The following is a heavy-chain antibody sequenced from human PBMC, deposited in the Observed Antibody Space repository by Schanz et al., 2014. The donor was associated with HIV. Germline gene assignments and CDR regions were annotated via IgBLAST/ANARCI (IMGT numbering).Heavy chain of an antibody. CDR1: GFTFSTYG. CDR3: AKDGGSRGRRRGMDV. Sequence: VQLLESGGGLEQPGRSLRLSCAASGFTFSTYGMHWVRQAPGKGLEWVAVISYDGINKYYADSVKGRFTISRDNSKNTLYLQINSLRIDDTAVYYCAKDGGSRGRRRGMDVWGQGTTVTVSS. J-gene: IGHJ6*02. V-gene: IGHV3-30*18. D-gene: IGHD3-16*01. CDR2: ISYDGINK.